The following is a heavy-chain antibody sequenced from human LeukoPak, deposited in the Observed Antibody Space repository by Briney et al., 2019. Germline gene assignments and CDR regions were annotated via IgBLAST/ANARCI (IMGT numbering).Heavy chain of an antibody. D-gene: IGHD6-13*01. CDR1: GYTFTSYG. V-gene: IGHV1-18*01. Sequence: GASVKVSCKASGYTFTSYGISWVRQAPGQGLEWMGWISAYNGNTNYAQKLQGSVTMTTDTSTSTAYMELRSLRSDDTAVYYCARATSIAAAGHFDYWGQGTLVTVSS. J-gene: IGHJ4*02. CDR2: ISAYNGNT. CDR3: ARATSIAAAGHFDY.